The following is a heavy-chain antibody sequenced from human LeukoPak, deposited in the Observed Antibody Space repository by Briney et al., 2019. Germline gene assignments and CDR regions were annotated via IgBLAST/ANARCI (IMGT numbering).Heavy chain of an antibody. J-gene: IGHJ6*02. CDR3: ARGQKDNGVSSSWYYYGMDV. CDR2: INAGNGNT. CDR1: GYTFTNYA. D-gene: IGHD6-13*01. Sequence: ASVKVSCKASGYTFTNYAMHWVRQAPGQRLEWMGWINAGNGNTKYSQKFQGRVTITRDTSASTAYMELSSLRSEDTAMYYCARGQKDNGVSSSWYYYGMDVWGQGTTVTVSS. V-gene: IGHV1-3*01.